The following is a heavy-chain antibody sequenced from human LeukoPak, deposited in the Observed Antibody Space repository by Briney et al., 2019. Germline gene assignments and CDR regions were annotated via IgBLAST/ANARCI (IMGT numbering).Heavy chain of an antibody. J-gene: IGHJ5*02. D-gene: IGHD4-11*01. CDR1: GGSISSSSYY. CDR2: IYYSGST. Sequence: PSETLSLTCTVSGGSISSSSYYWGWIRQPPGKGLEWIGSIYYSGSTYYNPSLKSRVTISVDTSKNQFSLKLSSVAAADTAVYYCTRVSVTTTANWFDPWGQGTLVTVSS. V-gene: IGHV4-39*07. CDR3: TRVSVTTTANWFDP.